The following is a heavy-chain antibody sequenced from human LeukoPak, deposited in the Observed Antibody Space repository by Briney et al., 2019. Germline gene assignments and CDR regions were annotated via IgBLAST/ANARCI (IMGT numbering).Heavy chain of an antibody. CDR1: GLTFSSNY. J-gene: IGHJ4*02. V-gene: IGHV3-66*01. D-gene: IGHD3-10*01. CDR2: IYSGGST. Sequence: GGSLRLSCAASGLTFSSNYMSWVRQAPGKGLEWVSVIYSGGSTYYADSVKGRFTISIDNSKNTLYLQMNCLRAEDTAVYYCARGAYGSGSYYPDYWGQGTLVTVSP. CDR3: ARGAYGSGSYYPDY.